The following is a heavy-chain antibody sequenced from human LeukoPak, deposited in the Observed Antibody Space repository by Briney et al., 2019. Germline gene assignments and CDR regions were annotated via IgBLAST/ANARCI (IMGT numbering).Heavy chain of an antibody. J-gene: IGHJ4*02. CDR1: GFTFSSYA. Sequence: SLRLSCAASGFTFSSYAMHWVRQAPGKGLEWVAVISYDGSNKYYADSVKGRFTISRDNSKNTLYLQMNSLRAEDTAVYYCAKNYGFDYWGQGTLVTVSS. V-gene: IGHV3-30*01. CDR3: AKNYGFDY. CDR2: ISYDGSNK. D-gene: IGHD4-17*01.